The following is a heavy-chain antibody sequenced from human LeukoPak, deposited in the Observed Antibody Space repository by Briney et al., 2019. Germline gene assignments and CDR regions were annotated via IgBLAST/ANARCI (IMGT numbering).Heavy chain of an antibody. CDR3: HPLGYTSN. J-gene: IGHJ4*02. V-gene: IGHV3-74*01. Sequence: GGSLRLSCAVSGFTSQFTFSSRWMHCVRQAPGKGLVWVSRVKTDWSPNYADSVRGRFTVSRDNAKNPLYMKMNNLRVEDTALYFCHPLGYTSNWGQGTLVTVSS. CDR2: VKTDWSP. CDR1: GFTSQFTFSSRW. D-gene: IGHD1-1*01.